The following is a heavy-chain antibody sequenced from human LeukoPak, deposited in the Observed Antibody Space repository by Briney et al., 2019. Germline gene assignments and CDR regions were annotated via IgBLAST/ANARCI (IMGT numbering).Heavy chain of an antibody. V-gene: IGHV3-7*01. CDR3: ASGVDTAMVCLDY. Sequence: GGSLRLSCTASGFTFSDYWMTWVRQAPGKGPEWVANIKQDGSQRYYVDSVRGRFTISRDNAKNSLYLQMNSLRAEDTAVYYCASGVDTAMVCLDYWGQGTLVTVSS. D-gene: IGHD5-18*01. CDR2: IKQDGSQR. CDR1: GFTFSDYW. J-gene: IGHJ4*02.